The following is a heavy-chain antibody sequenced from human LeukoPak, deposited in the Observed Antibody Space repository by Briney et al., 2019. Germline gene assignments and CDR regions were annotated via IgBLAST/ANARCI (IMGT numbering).Heavy chain of an antibody. V-gene: IGHV3-53*01. J-gene: IGHJ1*01. D-gene: IGHD3-22*01. Sequence: GGSLRLSCAASGFTVSSNYMSWVRQAPGKGLQWVSVIYSGGSTYYADYVKGRFTISRDNSKNTLHLQMNSLRAEDTAVYYCARQDRYRYYYDSSGHISHWGQGTLVTVSS. CDR3: ARQDRYRYYYDSSGHISH. CDR2: IYSGGST. CDR1: GFTVSSNY.